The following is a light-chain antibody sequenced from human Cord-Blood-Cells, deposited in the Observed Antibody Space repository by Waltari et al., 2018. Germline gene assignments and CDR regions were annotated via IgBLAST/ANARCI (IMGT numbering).Light chain of an antibody. CDR2: GAS. CDR3: QQYNNWPLT. V-gene: IGKV3-15*01. J-gene: IGKJ4*01. Sequence: EIVMTQSRATLSVSPGERATLSCRASQGVSSNLAWYQQKPGQAPRLLIYGASTRATGIPARFSGSGSGTEFTLTISSLQSEDFAVYYCQQYNNWPLTFGGGTKVEIK. CDR1: QGVSSN.